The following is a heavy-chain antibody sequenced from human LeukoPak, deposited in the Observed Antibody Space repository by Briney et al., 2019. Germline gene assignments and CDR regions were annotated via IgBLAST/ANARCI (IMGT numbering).Heavy chain of an antibody. Sequence: PSETLSLTCAVYGGSFSGYYWSWIRQPPGKGLEWIAEINHSGSTKYNPSLKSRVTISEDTSKNQFSLKLSSVTAADTAVYYCARVHDYGSADYWGQGTLVTVSS. D-gene: IGHD4-17*01. CDR1: GGSFSGYY. V-gene: IGHV4-34*01. CDR3: ARVHDYGSADY. CDR2: INHSGST. J-gene: IGHJ4*02.